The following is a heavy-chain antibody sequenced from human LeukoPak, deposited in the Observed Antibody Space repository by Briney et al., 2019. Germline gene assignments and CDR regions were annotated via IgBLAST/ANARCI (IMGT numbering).Heavy chain of an antibody. D-gene: IGHD6-6*01. CDR3: ARDRSYYSSSSPDFDY. V-gene: IGHV1-18*01. CDR1: GYTFTSYG. CDR2: ISAYNGNT. Sequence: GASVTVSCTASGYTFTSYGISWVRQAPGQGLEWMGWISAYNGNTNYAQKLQGRVTMTTDTSTSTAYMELRSLRSDDTAVYYCARDRSYYSSSSPDFDYWGQGTLVTVSS. J-gene: IGHJ4*02.